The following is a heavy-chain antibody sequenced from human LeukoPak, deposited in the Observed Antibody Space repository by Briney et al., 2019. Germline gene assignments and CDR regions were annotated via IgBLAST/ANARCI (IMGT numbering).Heavy chain of an antibody. Sequence: GGSLRLSCAVSGFTFSDYAMSWVRQAPGKGLEWVSSISSSSSYIYYADSVKGRFTISRDNAKNSLYLQMNSLRAEDTAVYYCARDRGAINSGYDPRGGFDYWGQGTLVTVSS. J-gene: IGHJ4*02. CDR2: ISSSSSYI. CDR1: GFTFSDYA. CDR3: ARDRGAINSGYDPRGGFDY. V-gene: IGHV3-21*01. D-gene: IGHD5-12*01.